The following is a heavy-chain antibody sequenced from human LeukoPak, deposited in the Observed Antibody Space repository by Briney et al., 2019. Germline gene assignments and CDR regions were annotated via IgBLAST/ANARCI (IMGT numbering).Heavy chain of an antibody. Sequence: SETLSLTCAVYGGSFSSYYWGWIRQPPGKGLEWIGSIYYSGSTYYNPSLKSRVTISVDTSKNQFSLKLSSVTAADTAVYYCARTLQYYDFWSGYRFDPWGQGTLVTVSS. CDR3: ARTLQYYDFWSGYRFDP. V-gene: IGHV4-39*07. J-gene: IGHJ5*02. D-gene: IGHD3-3*01. CDR1: GGSFSSYY. CDR2: IYYSGST.